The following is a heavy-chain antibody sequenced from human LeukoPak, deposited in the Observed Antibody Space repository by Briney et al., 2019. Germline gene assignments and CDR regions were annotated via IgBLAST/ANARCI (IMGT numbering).Heavy chain of an antibody. CDR3: AKARQCSSTSCYNFDY. CDR2: ISGSGGST. CDR1: GFTFSSYA. Sequence: GGSLRLSCAASGFTFSSYAMSWVRQAPGKGLEWVSAISGSGGSTYYADSVKGRFTISRDNSKNTLYLQMNSLRAEDTAVYYCAKARQCSSTSCYNFDYWGQGTLVTVSS. V-gene: IGHV3-23*01. D-gene: IGHD2-2*02. J-gene: IGHJ4*02.